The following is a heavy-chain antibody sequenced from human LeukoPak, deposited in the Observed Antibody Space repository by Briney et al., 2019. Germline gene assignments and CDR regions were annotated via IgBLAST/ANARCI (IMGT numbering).Heavy chain of an antibody. CDR3: AKDGSIAVADWRGFDY. J-gene: IGHJ4*02. V-gene: IGHV3-23*01. D-gene: IGHD6-19*01. CDR1: GFTFSSYA. CDR2: ISGSGGST. Sequence: GGSLRLSCAASGFTFSSYAMSWVRQAPGKGLEWVSAISGSGGSTYYADSVKGRFTISRDNSKNTLYLQMNSLRAEDTAVYYCAKDGSIAVADWRGFDYWGQGTLFTVSS.